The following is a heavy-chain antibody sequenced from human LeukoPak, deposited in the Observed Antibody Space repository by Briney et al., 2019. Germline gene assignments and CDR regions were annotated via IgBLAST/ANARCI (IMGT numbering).Heavy chain of an antibody. J-gene: IGHJ4*02. D-gene: IGHD3-22*01. CDR1: GGSISSGDYY. V-gene: IGHV4-30-4*08. CDR2: IYYSGST. Sequence: SQTLSLTCTVSGGSISSGDYYWSWSRRPPGKGLEWIGYIYYSGSTYYNPSLKSRVTISVDTSKNQFSLKLSSVTAADTAVYYCARDTTDDSSGYSIFDYWGQGTLVTVSS. CDR3: ARDTTDDSSGYSIFDY.